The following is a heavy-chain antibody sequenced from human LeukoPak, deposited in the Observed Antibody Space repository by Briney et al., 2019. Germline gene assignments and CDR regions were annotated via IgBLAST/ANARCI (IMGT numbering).Heavy chain of an antibody. J-gene: IGHJ4*02. V-gene: IGHV1-69*13. D-gene: IGHD6-13*01. CDR3: ARDTPNSSWYDY. CDR1: GYTFTSYA. Sequence: GASVKVSCKASGYTFTSYAISWVRQAPGQGLEWMGGIIPIFGTANYAQKFQGRVTITADESTSTAYMELSSLRSEDTAVYYCARDTPNSSWYDYWGQGTLVTVSS. CDR2: IIPIFGTA.